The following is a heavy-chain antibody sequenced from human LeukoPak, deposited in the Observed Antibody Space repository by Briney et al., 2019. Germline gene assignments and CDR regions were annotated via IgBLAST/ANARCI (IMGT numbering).Heavy chain of an antibody. CDR3: ARDHRDFWSGPLSPNWFDP. V-gene: IGHV4-59*01. CDR1: GGSISSYY. J-gene: IGHJ5*02. CDR2: IYYSGST. D-gene: IGHD3-3*01. Sequence: PSETLSLTCTVSGGSISSYYWSWIRQPPGKGLEWIGYIYYSGSTNYNPSLKSRVTISVDTSKNQFSLKLSSVTAADTAVYYCARDHRDFWSGPLSPNWFDPWGQGTLVTVSS.